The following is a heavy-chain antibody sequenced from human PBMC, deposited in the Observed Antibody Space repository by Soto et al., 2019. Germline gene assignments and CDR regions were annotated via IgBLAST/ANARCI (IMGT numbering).Heavy chain of an antibody. D-gene: IGHD6-19*01. V-gene: IGHV3-7*05. CDR1: GFSFSKLW. Sequence: EAQLVESGGGLVQPGGSLRLSCAASGFSFSKLWMSWVRQSPGKGLEWVANIRQDGSERNYMDSVKGRFTISRDNGRNSLFLQMSSQIVEDTAVYYCASRYLEHCFSSGWSAPYDWWGQGAQVTVSS. CDR2: IRQDGSER. J-gene: IGHJ4*02. CDR3: ASRYLEHCFSSGWSAPYDW.